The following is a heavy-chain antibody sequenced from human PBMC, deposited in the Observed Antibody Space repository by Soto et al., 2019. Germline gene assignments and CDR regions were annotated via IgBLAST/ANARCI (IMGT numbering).Heavy chain of an antibody. D-gene: IGHD2-15*01. J-gene: IGHJ6*02. CDR2: ISGSGEST. Sequence: LRLSCAASGFTFTNYAMTWVRQAPGKGLEWVSVISGSGESTYYADSVKGRFTISRDNSKNTLYLQMNSLRAEDTAVYFSGKDFGDIVVVVLAPFGMDVWGLGTTGTVSS. CDR1: GFTFTNYA. CDR3: GKDFGDIVVVVLAPFGMDV. V-gene: IGHV3-23*01.